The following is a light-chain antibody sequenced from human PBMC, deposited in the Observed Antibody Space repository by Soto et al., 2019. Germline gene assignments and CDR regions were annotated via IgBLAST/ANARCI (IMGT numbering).Light chain of an antibody. CDR2: EVS. J-gene: IGLJ2*01. Sequence: QSALTQPASVSGSPGQSITISCTGTSSDIGTYDYVSWYQQHPGKAPKLIIYEVSNRPSGVSNRFSGSKSGNTASLTISGLQAEDEADYHCSSYTSSSTIFGGGTKVTVL. CDR1: SSDIGTYDY. CDR3: SSYTSSSTI. V-gene: IGLV2-14*01.